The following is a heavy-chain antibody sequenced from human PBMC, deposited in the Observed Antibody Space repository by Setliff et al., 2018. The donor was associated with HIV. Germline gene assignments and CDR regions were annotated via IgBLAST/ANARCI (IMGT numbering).Heavy chain of an antibody. D-gene: IGHD3-10*01. CDR3: ARDLRGARVMVRGVEEGMHDAFDI. CDR1: GFSVSSNY. J-gene: IGHJ3*02. CDR2: IYSAGST. V-gene: IGHV3-66*01. Sequence: PGGSLRLSCAASGFSVSSNYMTWVRQAPGKGLEWVSIIYSAGSTNYADSVRGRFTISRDNSKNTLYLQMNSLRADDTAVYYCARDLRGARVMVRGVEEGMHDAFDIWGQGTMVTVSS.